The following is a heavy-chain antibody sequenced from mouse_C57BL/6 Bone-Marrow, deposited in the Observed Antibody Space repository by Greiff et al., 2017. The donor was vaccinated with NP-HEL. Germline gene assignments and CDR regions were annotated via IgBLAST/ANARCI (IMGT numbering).Heavy chain of an antibody. CDR1: GYTFTSYW. CDR3: ARYYDGSRGGYFDF. V-gene: IGHV1-72*01. J-gene: IGHJ1*03. D-gene: IGHD1-1*01. CDR2: IDPNSGGT. Sequence: QVQLQQPGADLVKPGASVKLSCKASGYTFTSYWMHWVKQRPGRGLEWIGRIDPNSGGTKFNEKFKTKATLTVDKPSSTAYMQLSSLTSEDSAVYYCARYYDGSRGGYFDFWGTGTTVTVSS.